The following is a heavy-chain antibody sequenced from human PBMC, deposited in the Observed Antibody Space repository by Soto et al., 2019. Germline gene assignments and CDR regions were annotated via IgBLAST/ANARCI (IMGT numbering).Heavy chain of an antibody. CDR2: IRYDGSDE. Sequence: GGSLRLSCAASASIFKGYGMHWVRLAPGKGLEWVAIIRYDGSDEHYGDSVKGRFTISRDNSKNMLYLQMNSLRAEDTAVYYCARDGVGATTFFGFLDYWGQGTLVTVSS. CDR1: ASIFKGYG. CDR3: ARDGVGATTFFGFLDY. D-gene: IGHD1-26*01. V-gene: IGHV3-33*08. J-gene: IGHJ4*02.